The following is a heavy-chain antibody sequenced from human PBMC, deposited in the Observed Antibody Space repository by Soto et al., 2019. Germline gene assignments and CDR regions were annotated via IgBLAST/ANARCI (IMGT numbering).Heavy chain of an antibody. CDR2: INPSGGST. CDR3: ARRGLYYDSSGFDAFDI. D-gene: IGHD3-22*01. V-gene: IGHV1-46*01. Sequence: ASVKVACKAPGYPFTSYYMDWVRHAPGQGLEWMGIINPSGGSTSYAQKFQGRVTMTRDTSTSTVYMELSSLRSEDTAVYYCARRGLYYDSSGFDAFDIWGQGTMVTVSS. J-gene: IGHJ3*02. CDR1: GYPFTSYY.